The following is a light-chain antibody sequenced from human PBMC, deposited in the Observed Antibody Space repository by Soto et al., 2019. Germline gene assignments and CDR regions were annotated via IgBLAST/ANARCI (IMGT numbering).Light chain of an antibody. CDR1: SRDVGAYNY. V-gene: IGLV2-14*01. CDR3: SSKRDSSTLFV. CDR2: EVT. Sequence: QSVLTQPASVSGSPGQSITISCTGTSRDVGAYNYVSWYQHHPGKVPKLLIYEVTSRPSGVSDRFSGSKSGNTASLTISGLQAEDEADYYCSSKRDSSTLFVFGTGTKVTVL. J-gene: IGLJ1*01.